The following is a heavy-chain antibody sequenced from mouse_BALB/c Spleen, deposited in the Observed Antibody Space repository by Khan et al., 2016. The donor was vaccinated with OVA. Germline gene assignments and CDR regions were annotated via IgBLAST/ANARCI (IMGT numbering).Heavy chain of an antibody. D-gene: IGHD1-1*01. CDR2: ISYSGST. CDR3: ARGNYYGYYFDY. J-gene: IGHJ2*01. Sequence: VQLKQSGPGLVKPLSLCPSPARSLATQSPIIMPGTGSGSFPGNKLEWMGYISYSGSTNYNPSLKSRISITRDTSKNQFFLQLNSVTTEDTATYYCARGNYYGYYFDYWGQGTTLTVSS. V-gene: IGHV3-2*02. CDR1: ATQSPIIMP.